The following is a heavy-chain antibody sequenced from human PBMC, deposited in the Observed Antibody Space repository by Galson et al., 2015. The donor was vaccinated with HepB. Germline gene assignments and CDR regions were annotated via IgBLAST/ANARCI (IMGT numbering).Heavy chain of an antibody. D-gene: IGHD3-16*01. Sequence: SLRLSCAASGFTFSSYAMHWVRQAPGKGLEWVAVISYDGSNKYYADSVKGRFTISRDNSKNTLYLQMNSLRAEDTAVYYCARDREALPPNVGVFGIWGQGTMVTVSS. V-gene: IGHV3-30*04. CDR2: ISYDGSNK. CDR1: GFTFSSYA. J-gene: IGHJ3*02. CDR3: ARDREALPPNVGVFGI.